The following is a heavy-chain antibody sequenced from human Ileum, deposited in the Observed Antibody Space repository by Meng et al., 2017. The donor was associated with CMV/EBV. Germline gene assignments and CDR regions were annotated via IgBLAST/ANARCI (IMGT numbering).Heavy chain of an antibody. J-gene: IGHJ5*02. D-gene: IGHD1-7*01. V-gene: IGHV3-30*02. CDR3: ARDFRYKWSYWLDP. Sequence: SGFTFSSYWIHWVRQAPGKGLEWVAFVQYDRFSKYYADAVKGRFTISRDHSNNTLYLQMDSLRPEDTAIYYCARDFRYKWSYWLDPWGQGTPVTVSS. CDR1: GFTFSSYW. CDR2: VQYDRFSK.